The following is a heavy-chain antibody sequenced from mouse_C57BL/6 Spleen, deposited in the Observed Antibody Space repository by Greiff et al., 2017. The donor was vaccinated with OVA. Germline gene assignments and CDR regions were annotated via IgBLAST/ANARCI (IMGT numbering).Heavy chain of an antibody. J-gene: IGHJ3*01. V-gene: IGHV1-50*01. D-gene: IGHD2-4*01. CDR3: ARRGDYLAWFAY. CDR2: IDPSDSYT. Sequence: QVQLQQPGAELVKPGASVKLSCKASGYTFTSYWMQWVKQRPGQGLEWIGEIDPSDSYTNYNQKFKDKATLTVDKSSSTAYMQLSSLTSEDSAVYYCARRGDYLAWFAYWGQGTLVTVSA. CDR1: GYTFTSYW.